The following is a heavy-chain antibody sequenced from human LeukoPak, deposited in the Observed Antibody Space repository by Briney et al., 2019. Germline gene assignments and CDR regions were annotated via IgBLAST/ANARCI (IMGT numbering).Heavy chain of an antibody. CDR2: ISSSGSTI. Sequence: GGSLRLSCAASGFTFSSYEMNWVRQAPGKGLEWVSYISSSGSTIYYADSVKGRFTISRDNAKNSLYLQMNSLRAEDTAVYYCAREGDSSGCPDYWGQGTLVTVSS. J-gene: IGHJ4*02. CDR1: GFTFSSYE. V-gene: IGHV3-48*03. CDR3: AREGDSSGCPDY. D-gene: IGHD6-19*01.